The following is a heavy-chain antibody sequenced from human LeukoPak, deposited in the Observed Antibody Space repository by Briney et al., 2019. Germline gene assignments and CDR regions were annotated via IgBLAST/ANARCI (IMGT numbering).Heavy chain of an antibody. Sequence: KTSETLSLTCTVSGGSISSYYWSWIRQPPGKGLEWIGYIYYSGSTNYNPSLKSRVTISVDTSKNQFSLKLSSVTAADTAFYYCARGDVLRFLDVWGQGTTVAVSS. D-gene: IGHD3-3*01. CDR3: ARGDVLRFLDV. V-gene: IGHV4-59*12. CDR1: GGSISSYY. J-gene: IGHJ6*02. CDR2: IYYSGST.